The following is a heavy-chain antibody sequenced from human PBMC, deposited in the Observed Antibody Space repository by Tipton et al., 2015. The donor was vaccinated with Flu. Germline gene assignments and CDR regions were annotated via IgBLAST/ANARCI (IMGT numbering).Heavy chain of an antibody. J-gene: IGHJ5*02. D-gene: IGHD3-22*01. CDR1: GGSISSGGAY. Sequence: TLSLTCNVSGGSISSGGAYWSWIRQHPGKGLEWIGYIYYSGSTYYNPSPKSRVTISVDTSKNQFSLKLSSVTAADTAVYYCARAPHYYDSSGWWFDPWSQGTLVTVSS. V-gene: IGHV4-31*03. CDR2: IYYSGST. CDR3: ARAPHYYDSSGWWFDP.